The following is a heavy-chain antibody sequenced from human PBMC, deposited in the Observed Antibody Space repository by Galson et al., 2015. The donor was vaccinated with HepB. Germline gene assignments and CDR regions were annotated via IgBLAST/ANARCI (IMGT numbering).Heavy chain of an antibody. V-gene: IGHV1-2*02. Sequence: SVKVSCKASGYTFTGYYTHWVRQAPGQGLEWMGWINPNSGGTNYAQKFQGRVTMTRDTSISTAYMELSRLRSDDTAVYYCARSADFGVDFDYWGQGTLVTVSS. CDR1: GYTFTGYY. J-gene: IGHJ4*02. D-gene: IGHD3-3*01. CDR3: ARSADFGVDFDY. CDR2: INPNSGGT.